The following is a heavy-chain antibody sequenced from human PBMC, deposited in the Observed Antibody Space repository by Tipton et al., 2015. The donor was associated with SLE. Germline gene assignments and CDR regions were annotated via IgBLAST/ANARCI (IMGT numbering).Heavy chain of an antibody. Sequence: SLRLSCAASGFTFSSYAMNWVRQAPGKGLEWVSGFRSSAGSTSYADSVKGRFTISRDNSKNSLYLQMNSLRAEDTALYYCAKDVGYAKDYYYYYGMDVWGQGTTVIVSS. J-gene: IGHJ6*02. CDR1: GFTFSSYA. CDR2: FRSSAGST. D-gene: IGHD5-12*01. CDR3: AKDVGYAKDYYYYYGMDV. V-gene: IGHV3-23*01.